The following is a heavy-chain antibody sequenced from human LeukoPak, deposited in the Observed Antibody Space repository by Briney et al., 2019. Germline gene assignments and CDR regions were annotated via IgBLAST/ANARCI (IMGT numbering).Heavy chain of an antibody. J-gene: IGHJ4*02. CDR1: GGSINSGSDY. CDR3: ASVYCGGDCYWGTGSFDY. CDR2: ISRGGST. V-gene: IGHV4-61*02. Sequence: SETLSLTCTVSGGSINSGSDYWSWIRQPAGKGLEWIGRISRGGSTDYNPSLKSRATISVDTSKNQFSLKLSSVTAADTAVYYCASVYCGGDCYWGTGSFDYWGQGTLVTVSS. D-gene: IGHD2-21*01.